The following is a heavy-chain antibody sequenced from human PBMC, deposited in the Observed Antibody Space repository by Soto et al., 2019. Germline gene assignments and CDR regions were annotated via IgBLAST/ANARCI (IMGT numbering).Heavy chain of an antibody. CDR2: IYFSGST. CDR3: ARASGLSIYNWFDP. Sequence: PSETLSLTCSISNGSIGGFYWNWIRQSPEKGLEWIGQIYFSGSTIYSPSFQSRVTLSVDSSKSQAALRLTSVTAADTAVYFCARASGLSIYNWFDPWGQGILVTVS. D-gene: IGHD3-10*01. J-gene: IGHJ5*02. CDR1: NGSIGGFY. V-gene: IGHV4-59*01.